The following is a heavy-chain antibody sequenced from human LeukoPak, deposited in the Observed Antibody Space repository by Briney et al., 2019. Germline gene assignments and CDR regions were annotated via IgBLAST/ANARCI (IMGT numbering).Heavy chain of an antibody. J-gene: IGHJ4*02. Sequence: GGSLRLSCAASGFTFSSYWMSWVRQAPGKGLEWVANIKQDGSEKYYVDSVKGRFTISRDNAKNSLYLQMNSLRAEDTAVYYCAKGAVLLPAPIDYWGQGTLVTVSS. CDR3: AKGAVLLPAPIDY. D-gene: IGHD2-2*01. V-gene: IGHV3-7*03. CDR2: IKQDGSEK. CDR1: GFTFSSYW.